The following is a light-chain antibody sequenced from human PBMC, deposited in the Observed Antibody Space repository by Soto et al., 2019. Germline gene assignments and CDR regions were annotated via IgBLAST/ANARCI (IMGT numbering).Light chain of an antibody. CDR1: DSNIGNHY. J-gene: IGLJ3*02. CDR3: GTWDSSLSAVV. CDR2: DDN. Sequence: QSVLTQPPSVSAAPGQKVTISCSGSDSNIGNHYVSWYQQLPGTAPKLLIYDDNKRPSGIPGRFSGSKSGTSATLGITGLQTGDEADYYCGTWDSSLSAVVFGGGTKLTVL. V-gene: IGLV1-51*01.